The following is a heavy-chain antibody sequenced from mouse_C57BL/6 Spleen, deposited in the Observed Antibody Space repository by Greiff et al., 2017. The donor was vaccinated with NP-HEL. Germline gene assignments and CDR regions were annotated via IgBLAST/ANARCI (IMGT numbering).Heavy chain of an antibody. J-gene: IGHJ4*01. CDR1: GFTFSDYG. D-gene: IGHD1-1*01. V-gene: IGHV5-17*01. CDR3: ARPYYGTPYYAMDY. CDR2: ISSGSSTI. Sequence: EVQLVESGGGLVKPGGSLKLSCAASGFTFSDYGMHWVRQAPEKGLEWVAYISSGSSTIYYADTVKGRFTISRDNAKNTLFLQMTSLRSEDTAMYYCARPYYGTPYYAMDYWGQGTSVTVSS.